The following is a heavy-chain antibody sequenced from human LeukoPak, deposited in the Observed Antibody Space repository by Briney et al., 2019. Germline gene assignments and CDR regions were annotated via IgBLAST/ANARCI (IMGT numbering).Heavy chain of an antibody. D-gene: IGHD5-12*01. CDR2: ISNGGST. CDR3: ARSKDIRFDP. V-gene: IGHV4-59*01. Sequence: TSETLSLACTVSGGSLSGYYWSWIRQPPGKGLEWIGYISNGGSTNYNPSLKSRVTISVDPSNNQFSLKLSSETAADTAVYYCARSKDIRFDPWGQGALVTVSS. J-gene: IGHJ5*02. CDR1: GGSLSGYY.